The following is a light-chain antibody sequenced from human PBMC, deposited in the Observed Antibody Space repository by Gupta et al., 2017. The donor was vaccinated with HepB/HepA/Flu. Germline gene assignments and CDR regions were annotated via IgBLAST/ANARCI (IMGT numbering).Light chain of an antibody. J-gene: IGLJ2*01. CDR1: SSNIRSNN. CDR2: SDN. CDR3: AAWDDSRNGVL. V-gene: IGLV1-44*01. Sequence: QSVLTQPPSASGTPGQRVTISCSGSSSNIRSNNVTWYQQRPGTAPKVLIYSDNQRPSGVPDRFSGSKSGTSASLAISGLQAEDEADYYCAAWDDSRNGVLFGGGTKLTVL.